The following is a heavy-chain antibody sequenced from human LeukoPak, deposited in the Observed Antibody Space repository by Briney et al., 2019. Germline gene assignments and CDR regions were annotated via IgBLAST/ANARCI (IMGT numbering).Heavy chain of an antibody. CDR3: ARLNNAGSYCSGGSCYPGRYYFDY. V-gene: IGHV3-21*01. Sequence: GGSLRLSCAASGFTFSSYSMNWVRQAPGKGLEWVASISSSSSYIYYADSVKGRFTISRDNAKNSLYLQMNSLRAEDTAVYYCARLNNAGSYCSGGSCYPGRYYFDYWGQGTLVTVSS. D-gene: IGHD2-15*01. J-gene: IGHJ4*02. CDR1: GFTFSSYS. CDR2: ISSSSSYI.